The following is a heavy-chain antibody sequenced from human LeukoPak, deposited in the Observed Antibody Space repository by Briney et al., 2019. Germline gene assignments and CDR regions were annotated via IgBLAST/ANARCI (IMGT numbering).Heavy chain of an antibody. D-gene: IGHD4-17*01. Sequence: ASVKDSCQTSGYTFTNHGISWVRQAPGQGLDWIGWISGYNGNTNYVQKFRGRITKTTDPSTRTANLQLRTQSADEKPSYYCARDLSLGRHDDGEPFDSWGQGTLVTVSS. V-gene: IGHV1-18*01. J-gene: IGHJ4*02. CDR3: ARDLSLGRHDDGEPFDS. CDR2: ISGYNGNT. CDR1: GYTFTNHG.